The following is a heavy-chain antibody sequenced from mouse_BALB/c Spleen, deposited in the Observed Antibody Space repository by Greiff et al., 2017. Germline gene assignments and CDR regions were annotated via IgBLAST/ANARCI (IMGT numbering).Heavy chain of an antibody. J-gene: IGHJ3*01. D-gene: IGHD2-4*01. V-gene: IGHV2-9*02. Sequence: VQVVESGPGLVAPSQSLSITCTVSGFSLTSYGVHWVRQPPGKGLEWLGVIWAGGSTNYNSALMSRLSISKDNSKSQVFLKMNSLQTDDTAMYYCARESTMITTVFAYWGQGTLVTVSA. CDR3: ARESTMITTVFAY. CDR2: IWAGGST. CDR1: GFSLTSYG.